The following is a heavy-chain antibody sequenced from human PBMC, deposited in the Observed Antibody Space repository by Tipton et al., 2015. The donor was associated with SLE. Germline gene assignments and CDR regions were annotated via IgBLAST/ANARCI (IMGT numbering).Heavy chain of an antibody. CDR2: IFYTGGT. V-gene: IGHV4-61*01. CDR1: GASISISNFY. J-gene: IGHJ4*02. Sequence: TLSLTCTVSGASISISNFYWNWIRQRPGKGLEWIGHIFYTGGTNYNPSLRSRVTISVDTSKNQFSLKLSSVTAADTAVYYCARDPNGGYGSFDYWGLGALVTVSS. CDR3: ARDPNGGYGSFDY. D-gene: IGHD7-27*01.